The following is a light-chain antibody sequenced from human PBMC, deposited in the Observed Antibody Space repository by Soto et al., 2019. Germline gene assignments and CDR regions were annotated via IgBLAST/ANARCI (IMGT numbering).Light chain of an antibody. Sequence: DIVMTQSPATLSVSPGERATLSCRASQSISNNLAWYQQKPGQAPRLLIYDASTRATGVPASFSGSGSGTEFTLTISSLQSEDFAVYYCQQCTNWPPYTFGQGTKLEIK. J-gene: IGKJ2*01. V-gene: IGKV3-15*01. CDR3: QQCTNWPPYT. CDR2: DAS. CDR1: QSISNN.